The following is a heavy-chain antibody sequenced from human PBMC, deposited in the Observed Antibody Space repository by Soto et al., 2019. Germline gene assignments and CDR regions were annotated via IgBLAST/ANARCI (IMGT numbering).Heavy chain of an antibody. J-gene: IGHJ4*02. Sequence: EVHLVESGGGLVQPGGSLRLSCAASEFTFSQHWMSWVRQALGKGLEWVADIKPDGSEKYYVDSVKGRFTISRDNAKNSVYLQMNSLRAEDTAVYYCARGHYGRDYWGQRTLVTVSS. CDR2: IKPDGSEK. V-gene: IGHV3-7*01. CDR3: ARGHYGRDY. D-gene: IGHD4-17*01. CDR1: EFTFSQHW.